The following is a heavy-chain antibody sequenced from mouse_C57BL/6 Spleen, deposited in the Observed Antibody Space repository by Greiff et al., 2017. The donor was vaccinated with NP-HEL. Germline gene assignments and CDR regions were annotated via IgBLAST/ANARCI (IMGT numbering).Heavy chain of an antibody. CDR3: VSDYGSSPAWFAY. V-gene: IGHV10-1*01. CDR2: IRSKSNNYAT. J-gene: IGHJ3*01. CDR1: GFSFNTYA. Sequence: EVQLVESGGGLVQPKGSLKLSCAASGFSFNTYAMNWVRQAPGKGLEWVARIRSKSNNYATYYADSVKDRFTISRDDSESMLYLQMNNLKTEDTAMYYCVSDYGSSPAWFAYWGQGTLVTVSA. D-gene: IGHD1-1*01.